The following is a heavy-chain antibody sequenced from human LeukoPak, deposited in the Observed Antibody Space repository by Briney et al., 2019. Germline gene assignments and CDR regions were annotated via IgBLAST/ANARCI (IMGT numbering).Heavy chain of an antibody. J-gene: IGHJ5*02. V-gene: IGHV3-23*01. CDR2: ISPGGGTT. CDR1: GFAFGSEA. Sequence: GGSLRLPCAVSGFAFGSEAMSWVRQSPARGLEWVASISPGGGTTYYADYVKGRFTISRDNSNNSLFVQMNSLRAEDTAVYYCAKDIPEGEEFDPWGQGTLVTVSS. CDR3: AKDIPEGEEFDP. D-gene: IGHD3-16*01.